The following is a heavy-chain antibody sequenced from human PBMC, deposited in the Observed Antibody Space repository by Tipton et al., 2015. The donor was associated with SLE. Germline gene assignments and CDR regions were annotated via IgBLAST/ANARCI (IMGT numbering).Heavy chain of an antibody. D-gene: IGHD6-19*01. CDR3: ARGSGWQDY. V-gene: IGHV4-4*08. CDR1: GGPISNYY. J-gene: IGHJ4*02. Sequence: TLSLTCTVSGGPISNYYWSWIRQPPGKGLDWIGYGSVSGSASYNPYLKSRVTISVDTSKNQFSLKLNSMTTADTAVYYCARGSGWQDYWGQGILVTVSS. CDR2: GSVSGSA.